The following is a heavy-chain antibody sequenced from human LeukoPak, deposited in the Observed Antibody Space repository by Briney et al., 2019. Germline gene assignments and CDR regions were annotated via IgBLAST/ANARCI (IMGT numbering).Heavy chain of an antibody. V-gene: IGHV1-69*04. Sequence: SVRVSCKASGGTFSSYAISWVRQAPGQGLEWMGRIIPILGIANYAQKFQGRVTITADKSTSTAYMELSSLRSEDTAVYYCARGGYSYGGPGYLYFMGYWGQGTLVTVSS. D-gene: IGHD5-18*01. J-gene: IGHJ4*02. CDR3: ARGGYSYGGPGYLYFMGY. CDR2: IIPILGIA. CDR1: GGTFSSYA.